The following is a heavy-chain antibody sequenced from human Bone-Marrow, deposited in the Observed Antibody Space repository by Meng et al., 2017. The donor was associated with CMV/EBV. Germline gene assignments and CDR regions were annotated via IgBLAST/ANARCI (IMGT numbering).Heavy chain of an antibody. V-gene: IGHV1-18*01. J-gene: IGHJ4*02. D-gene: IGHD6-19*01. CDR2: ISAYNGNT. CDR1: GYTFTSYG. Sequence: ASVKVSCKASGYTFTSYGISWVRQAPGQGLEWMGWISAYNGNTNYAQKLQGRVTMTTDTPTSTAYMELRSLRSDDTAVYYCARTSRLAVAGTKYYFAYWGQGTLVTVSS. CDR3: ARTSRLAVAGTKYYFAY.